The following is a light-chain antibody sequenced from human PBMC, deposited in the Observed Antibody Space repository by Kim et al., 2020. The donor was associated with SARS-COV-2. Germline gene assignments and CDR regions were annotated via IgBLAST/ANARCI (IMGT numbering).Light chain of an antibody. Sequence: TLSVSPGDTATLFCRASQSVSSSYLAWYQQKPGQAPRLLIYGAFIRATGIPERFRGSGSGTDFTLTISRLESEDFAVYYCQQYRTFGRGTKVDIK. CDR1: QSVSSSY. V-gene: IGKV3-20*01. CDR3: QQYRT. J-gene: IGKJ1*01. CDR2: GAF.